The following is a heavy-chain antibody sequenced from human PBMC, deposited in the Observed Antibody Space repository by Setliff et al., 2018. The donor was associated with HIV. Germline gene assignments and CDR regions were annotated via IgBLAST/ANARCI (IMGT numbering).Heavy chain of an antibody. D-gene: IGHD1-26*01. J-gene: IGHJ6*03. V-gene: IGHV4-39*01. CDR1: GGSISSSSYY. CDR2: IYYSGST. Sequence: SETLSLTCTVSGGSISSSSYYWGWIRQPPGKGLVLIGSIYYSGSTYYNPSLRSRVTISVDTSMNQFSLKLSSVTAADTAVYYCARIVRWELVATSTFFYYYMDVWGKGTTVTVSS. CDR3: ARIVRWELVATSTFFYYYMDV.